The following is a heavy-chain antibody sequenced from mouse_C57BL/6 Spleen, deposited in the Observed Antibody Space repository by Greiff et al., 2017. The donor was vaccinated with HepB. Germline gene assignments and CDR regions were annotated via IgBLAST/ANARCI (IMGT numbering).Heavy chain of an antibody. V-gene: IGHV5-4*03. Sequence: EVKLVESGGGLVKPGGSLKLSCAASGFTFSSYAMSWVRQTPEKRLEWVATISDGGSYTYYPDNVKGRFTISRDNAKNNLYLQMSHLKSEDTAMYYCARVGATVVATDYWGQGTTLTVSS. D-gene: IGHD1-1*01. CDR1: GFTFSSYA. J-gene: IGHJ2*01. CDR3: ARVGATVVATDY. CDR2: ISDGGSYT.